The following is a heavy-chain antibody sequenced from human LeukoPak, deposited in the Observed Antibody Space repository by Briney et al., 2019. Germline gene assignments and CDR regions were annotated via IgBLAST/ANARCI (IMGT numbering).Heavy chain of an antibody. V-gene: IGHV4-39*01. CDR3: ARLDYNFGTN. J-gene: IGHJ4*02. D-gene: IGHD1-1*01. CDR1: GGSISSSSYY. CDR2: IYYSGST. Sequence: PSETLSLTCTVSGGSISSSSYYWGWIRQPPGKGLEWIGNIYYSGSTYYNPSLKSRVTISIDTSKNQFSLKLSSVTAADTAFYYCARLDYNFGTNWGQGALVTVSP.